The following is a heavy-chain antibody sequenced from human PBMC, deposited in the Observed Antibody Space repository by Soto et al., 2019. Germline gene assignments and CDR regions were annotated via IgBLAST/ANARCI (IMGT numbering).Heavy chain of an antibody. V-gene: IGHV3-33*01. CDR1: GFTFRNYG. J-gene: IGHJ5*02. D-gene: IGHD3-22*01. CDR3: TRDLYYESNMAHNWFDP. Sequence: GGSLRLSCAASGFTFRNYGMHWVRQAPGNGLEWVAVIWYDGSNKIYGDSVRGRFTISRDNSKNMLYLQMNSLRAEDTAVYYCTRDLYYESNMAHNWFDPWGQGTLVTVSS. CDR2: IWYDGSNK.